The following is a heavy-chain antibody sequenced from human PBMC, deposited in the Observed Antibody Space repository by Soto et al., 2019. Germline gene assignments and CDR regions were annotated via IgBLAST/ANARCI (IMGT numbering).Heavy chain of an antibody. CDR3: ARSIAAAGSFGPYYYYGMDV. CDR2: IWYDGSNK. J-gene: IGHJ6*02. D-gene: IGHD6-13*01. Sequence: QVQLVESGGGVVQPGRSLRLSCAGSGFTFSSYGMHWVRQAPGKGLEWVAVIWYDGSNKYYADSVKGRFTISRDNSKNTLYLQMNSLRAEDTAVYYCARSIAAAGSFGPYYYYGMDVWGQGPTVTVSS. V-gene: IGHV3-33*01. CDR1: GFTFSSYG.